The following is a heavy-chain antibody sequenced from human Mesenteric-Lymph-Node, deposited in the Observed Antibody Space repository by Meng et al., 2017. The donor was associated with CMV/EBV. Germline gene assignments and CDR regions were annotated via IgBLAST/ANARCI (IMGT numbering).Heavy chain of an antibody. CDR2: IDHSGST. CDR1: GGSISSYY. Sequence: SETLSLTCTVSGGSISSYYWSWIRQSPGKGLEWIGEIDHSGSTDYNPSLKSRVTISVDTSKNQFSLKLSSVTAADTAVYFCAKGPVKRPKKILRKNFYYGLDVWGQGTTVTVSS. CDR3: AKGPVKRPKKILRKNFYYGLDV. V-gene: IGHV4-34*01. D-gene: IGHD2-8*01. J-gene: IGHJ6*02.